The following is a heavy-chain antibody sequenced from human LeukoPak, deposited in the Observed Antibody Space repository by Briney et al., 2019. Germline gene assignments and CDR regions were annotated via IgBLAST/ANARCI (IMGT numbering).Heavy chain of an antibody. CDR2: ISGGGGNS. J-gene: IGHJ4*01. V-gene: IGHV3-23*01. Sequence: GGSLRLSCAASGFTFSSYAMTWVRQAPGKGLEWVSAISGGGGNSYYADSVKGRFTISRDNSKNTLYLQMNSLRAEDTAVYYCAKGIYSSGWSYFDYWGHGTLVTVSS. D-gene: IGHD6-19*01. CDR1: GFTFSSYA. CDR3: AKGIYSSGWSYFDY.